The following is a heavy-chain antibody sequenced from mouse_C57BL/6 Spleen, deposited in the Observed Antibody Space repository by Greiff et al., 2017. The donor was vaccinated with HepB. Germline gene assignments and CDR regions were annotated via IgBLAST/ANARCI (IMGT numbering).Heavy chain of an antibody. Sequence: VKLQQPGAELVKPGASVKLSCKASGYTFTSYWMHWVKQRPGQGLEWIGMIHPNSGSTNYNEKFKSKATLTVDKSSSTAYMQLSSLTSEDSAVYFCARSGWLLPMDYWGQGTSVTVSS. D-gene: IGHD2-3*01. CDR2: IHPNSGST. V-gene: IGHV1-64*01. J-gene: IGHJ4*01. CDR1: GYTFTSYW. CDR3: ARSGWLLPMDY.